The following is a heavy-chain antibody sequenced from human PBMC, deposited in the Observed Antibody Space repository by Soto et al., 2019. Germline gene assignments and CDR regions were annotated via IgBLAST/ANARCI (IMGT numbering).Heavy chain of an antibody. Sequence: SETLSLTCTVSGGSISNSSFYWGWIRQPPGKGLEWIGEINHSGSTNYNPSLKSRVTISVDTSKNQFSLKLSSVTAADTAVYYCARGDPYSGYAYWGQGMLVTVSS. CDR3: ARGDPYSGYAY. V-gene: IGHV4-39*07. CDR2: INHSGST. D-gene: IGHD5-12*01. J-gene: IGHJ4*02. CDR1: GGSISNSSFY.